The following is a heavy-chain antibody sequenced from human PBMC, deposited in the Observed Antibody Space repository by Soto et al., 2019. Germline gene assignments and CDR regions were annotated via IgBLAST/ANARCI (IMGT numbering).Heavy chain of an antibody. V-gene: IGHV5-51*01. J-gene: IGHJ4*02. D-gene: IGHD6-19*01. CDR2: IYPDDSDA. CDR3: ARQHPLDSRVWYN. CDR1: GFSFTSYW. Sequence: PGESLKISCQGSGFSFTSYWIAWVRQMPGKGLEWMGIIYPDDSDARYSPSFEGQVTISVDKSTSTAYLQWSSLKASDTAMYYCARQHPLDSRVWYNWGQGTLVTVSS.